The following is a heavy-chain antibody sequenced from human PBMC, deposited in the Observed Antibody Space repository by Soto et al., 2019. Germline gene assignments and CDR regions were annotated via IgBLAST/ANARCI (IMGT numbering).Heavy chain of an antibody. Sequence: GGSLRLSCAASGFTFSSYGMHWVRQAPGKGLEWVAVISYDGSNKYYADSVKGRFTISRDNSKNTLYLQMNSLRAEDTAVYYCAKVSRIIAAAGTFDYWGQGTLVTVSS. V-gene: IGHV3-30*18. CDR3: AKVSRIIAAAGTFDY. CDR2: ISYDGSNK. D-gene: IGHD6-13*01. J-gene: IGHJ4*02. CDR1: GFTFSSYG.